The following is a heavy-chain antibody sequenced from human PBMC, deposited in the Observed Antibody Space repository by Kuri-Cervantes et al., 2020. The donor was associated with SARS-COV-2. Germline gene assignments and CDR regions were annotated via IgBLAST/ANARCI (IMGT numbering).Heavy chain of an antibody. CDR3: AREPLYGDYFDY. CDR1: GGSFSDYY. D-gene: IGHD4-17*01. J-gene: IGHJ4*02. CDR2: INHSGNT. Sequence: SQTLSLTCAVYGGSFSDYYWSWVRQPPGKGLEWIEEINHSGNTNYDPSLKSRVTISIDTSKNQFSLKLSSVTAADTAVYYCAREPLYGDYFDYWGQGTLVTVSS. V-gene: IGHV4-34*01.